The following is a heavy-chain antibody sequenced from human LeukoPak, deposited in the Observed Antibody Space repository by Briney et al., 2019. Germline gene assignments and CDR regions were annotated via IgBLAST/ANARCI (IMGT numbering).Heavy chain of an antibody. D-gene: IGHD2-15*01. Sequence: PGGSLRLSCAASGFTFDDYAMHWVRQAPGKGLEWVSGISWNSGSIGYADSVKGRFTISRDNAKNSLYLQVNSLRAEDTALYYCAKSGRSYYYYMDVWGKGTTVTISS. V-gene: IGHV3-9*01. J-gene: IGHJ6*03. CDR3: AKSGRSYYYYMDV. CDR2: ISWNSGSI. CDR1: GFTFDDYA.